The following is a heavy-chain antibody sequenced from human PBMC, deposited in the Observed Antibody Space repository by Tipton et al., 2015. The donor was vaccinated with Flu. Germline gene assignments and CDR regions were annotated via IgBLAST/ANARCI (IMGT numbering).Heavy chain of an antibody. Sequence: QVQLVQSGAELKKPGASVKVSCKASGYTFTTHGISWVRQAPGQGLEWMGWIITYNGQTNYAQKFQGRMTITTDPSTTTAYMELRSLRSNDTAVYYCARYYDILTGHGMDVWGQGTTVTVSS. V-gene: IGHV1-18*01. D-gene: IGHD3-9*01. CDR3: ARYYDILTGHGMDV. J-gene: IGHJ6*02. CDR1: GYTFTTHG. CDR2: IITYNGQT.